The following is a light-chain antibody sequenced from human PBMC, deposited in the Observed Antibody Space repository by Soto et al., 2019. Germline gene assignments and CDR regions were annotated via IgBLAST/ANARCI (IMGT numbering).Light chain of an antibody. CDR3: QQYGSSAST. J-gene: IGKJ2*02. CDR1: QSGSSSQ. Sequence: EIVLTQSPGTLSLSPGEIDTLSCRASQSGSSSQLAWYQQKPGQAPRLLIYGASSRATGIPDRFSGSGSGTDFTLAINRQEPEDVVLYYGQQYGSSASTVGQGTKLEIK. V-gene: IGKV3-20*01. CDR2: GAS.